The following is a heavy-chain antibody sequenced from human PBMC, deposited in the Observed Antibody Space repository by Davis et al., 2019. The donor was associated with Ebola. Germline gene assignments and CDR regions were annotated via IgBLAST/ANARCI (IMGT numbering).Heavy chain of an antibody. D-gene: IGHD6-13*01. V-gene: IGHV1-46*01. CDR1: GYTFANSY. CDR2: INPSDGRT. J-gene: IGHJ4*02. Sequence: AASVKVSCKASGYTFANSYMHWVRQAPGQGLEWMGIINPSDGRTSYAQKFQGRVTMTRDTSTTLVYMELSSLRSEDTAVYYCARDATGGVAAIATNYFDYWGQGALVTVSS. CDR3: ARDATGGVAAIATNYFDY.